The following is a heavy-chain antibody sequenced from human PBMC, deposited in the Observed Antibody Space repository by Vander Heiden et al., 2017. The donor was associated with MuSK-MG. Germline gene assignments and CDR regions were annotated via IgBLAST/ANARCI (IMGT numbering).Heavy chain of an antibody. CDR3: TTGDSSSFFPFDY. Sequence: EVQLVESGGGLVQPGRSLRLSCTASGFTFGDYAMSWVRQAPGKGLEWVVFSRSKAYGGTTEYAAAVKGRFTISRDDSKSIAYLQMKRMKTEDTAVYYFTTGDSSSFFPFDYWGQGTMVTVYS. CDR2: SRSKAYGGTT. V-gene: IGHV3-49*04. J-gene: IGHJ4*02. CDR1: GFTFGDYA. D-gene: IGHD6-6*01.